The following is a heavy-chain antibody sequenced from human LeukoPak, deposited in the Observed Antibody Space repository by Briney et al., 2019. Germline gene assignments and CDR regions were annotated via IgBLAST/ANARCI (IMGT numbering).Heavy chain of an antibody. J-gene: IGHJ4*02. D-gene: IGHD4-11*01. CDR3: ARVRGYSSYVSY. CDR1: GFTFSSYS. CDR2: IISSSSYI. Sequence: PGGPLRLSCAASGFTFSSYSMNWVRQAPGKALEWVSSIISSSSYIYYAHSVKGRFTISRDNTKNSLHLQMNSLRAEDTAVYYCARVRGYSSYVSYWGQGTLVTVSS. V-gene: IGHV3-21*01.